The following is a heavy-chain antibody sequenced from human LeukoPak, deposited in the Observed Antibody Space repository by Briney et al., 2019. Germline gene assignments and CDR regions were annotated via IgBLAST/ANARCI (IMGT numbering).Heavy chain of an antibody. J-gene: IGHJ5*02. CDR2: ISYDGSNK. Sequence: GGSLRLSCAASGLTLSSYAMHWFRQAPGKGLEWVAVISYDGSNKYYADSVKGRFTISRDNSKNTLYLQMNSLRAEDTAVYYCARGSPRPYYDFWSGYYNWFDPWGQGTLVTVSS. V-gene: IGHV3-30*01. CDR1: GLTLSSYA. D-gene: IGHD3-3*01. CDR3: ARGSPRPYYDFWSGYYNWFDP.